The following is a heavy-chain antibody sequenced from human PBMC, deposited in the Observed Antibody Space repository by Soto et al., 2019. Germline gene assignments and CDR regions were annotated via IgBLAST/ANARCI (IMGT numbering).Heavy chain of an antibody. D-gene: IGHD5-12*01. J-gene: IGHJ6*02. CDR3: AKDLFKLAPNYYYYYGMDV. Sequence: PGGSLRLSCAASGFTFSSYSMSWVRQAPGKGLEWVSAISGSGGSTYYADSVKGRFTISRDNSKNTLYLQMNSLRAEDTAVYYCAKDLFKLAPNYYYYYGMDVWGQGTTVTVSS. V-gene: IGHV3-23*01. CDR2: ISGSGGST. CDR1: GFTFSSYS.